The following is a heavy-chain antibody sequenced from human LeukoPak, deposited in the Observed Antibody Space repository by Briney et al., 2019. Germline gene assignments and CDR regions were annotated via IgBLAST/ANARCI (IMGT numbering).Heavy chain of an antibody. Sequence: SETLSLTCSVSGGSISSSTYFWGWIRQPPGKGLEWIGTIYHTGSTYYNPSLQSRVTISVDTSKNQFSLNLSSVTATDTAVYFCARHYTLVTAPGAYYMDVWGKGTTVTVSS. V-gene: IGHV4-39*01. CDR3: ARHYTLVTAPGAYYMDV. CDR2: IYHTGST. J-gene: IGHJ6*03. D-gene: IGHD6-13*01. CDR1: GGSISSSTYF.